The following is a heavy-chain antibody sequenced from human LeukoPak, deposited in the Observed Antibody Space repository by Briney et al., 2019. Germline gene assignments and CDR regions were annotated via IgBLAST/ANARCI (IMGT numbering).Heavy chain of an antibody. CDR1: GFTFSDGW. J-gene: IGHJ4*02. CDR2: ISSSGSTI. Sequence: PGGSLRLSCAASGFTFSDGWMNWVRQAPGKGLEWVSYISSSGSTIYYADSVKGRFTISRDNAKNSLYLQMNSLRAEDTAVYYCARDMDCSSTSCPYYFDYWGQGTLVTVSS. V-gene: IGHV3-11*01. D-gene: IGHD2-2*01. CDR3: ARDMDCSSTSCPYYFDY.